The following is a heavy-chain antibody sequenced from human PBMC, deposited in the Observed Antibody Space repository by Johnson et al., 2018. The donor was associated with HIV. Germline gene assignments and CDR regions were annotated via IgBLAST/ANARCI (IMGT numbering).Heavy chain of an antibody. J-gene: IGHJ3*01. V-gene: IGHV3-23*01. CDR1: GITFGNYA. CDR3: AKDITPYSGAFDL. D-gene: IGHD3-10*01. CDR2: ISSNGGST. Sequence: VQLMESGGGLVQPGGSLRLSCAASGITFGNYALSWVRQAPGKGLEWVSSISSNGGSTYYADSVKGRFTISRDNSKNTLYLQMNSLRAEDTAVYYCAKDITPYSGAFDLWGQGTTVTVSS.